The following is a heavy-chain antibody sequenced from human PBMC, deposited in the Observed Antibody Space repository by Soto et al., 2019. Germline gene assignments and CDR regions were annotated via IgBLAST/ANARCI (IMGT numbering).Heavy chain of an antibody. CDR3: ARAYIAATGSTYYFDY. V-gene: IGHV1-69*13. Sequence: GASVKVSCKASGGTFSSYAISWVRQAPGQGLEWMGGIIPIFGTANYAQKFQGRVTITADESTSTAYMELSSLRSEDTAVYYCARAYIAATGSTYYFDYWGQGTLVTVSS. D-gene: IGHD6-13*01. CDR1: GGTFSSYA. CDR2: IIPIFGTA. J-gene: IGHJ4*02.